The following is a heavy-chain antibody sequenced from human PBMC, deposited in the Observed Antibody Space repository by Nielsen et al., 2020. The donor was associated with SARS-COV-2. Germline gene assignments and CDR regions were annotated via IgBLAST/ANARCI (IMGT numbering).Heavy chain of an antibody. CDR2: FDPEDGET. D-gene: IGHD4-17*01. Sequence: ASMKVSCKVSGYTLTELSMHWVRQAPGKGLEWMGGFDPEDGETIYAQKFQGRVTMTEDTSTDTAYMELSSLRSEDTAVYYCATDKRGTVTLDYWGQGTLVTVSS. J-gene: IGHJ4*02. V-gene: IGHV1-24*01. CDR1: GYTLTELS. CDR3: ATDKRGTVTLDY.